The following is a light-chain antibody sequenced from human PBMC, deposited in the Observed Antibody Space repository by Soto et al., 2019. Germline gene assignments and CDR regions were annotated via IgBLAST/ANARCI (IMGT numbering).Light chain of an antibody. V-gene: IGKV1-39*01. Sequence: VQMTQSPSSLSASVGARVTIICRASQSVSRYLNWYQHKPGKAPKLLLNAASNLRSGVPSRFSGSGSGTDFILPIDGLQPEDFAVYYCQQSYITPPIPFGQGTRLEI. J-gene: IGKJ5*01. CDR1: QSVSRY. CDR2: AAS. CDR3: QQSYITPPIP.